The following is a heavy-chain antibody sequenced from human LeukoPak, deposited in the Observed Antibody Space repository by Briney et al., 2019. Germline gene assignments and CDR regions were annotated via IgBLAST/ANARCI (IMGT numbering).Heavy chain of an antibody. J-gene: IGHJ5*02. D-gene: IGHD6-13*01. Sequence: ASVKVSCKASGYTFTGYYMHWVRQAPGQGLEWMGRINPNSGGTNYAQKFQGRVTMTRDTSISTAYTELSRLRSDDTAVYYCARDGQQLVFSGDWFDPWGQGTLVTVSS. CDR3: ARDGQQLVFSGDWFDP. CDR2: INPNSGGT. CDR1: GYTFTGYY. V-gene: IGHV1-2*06.